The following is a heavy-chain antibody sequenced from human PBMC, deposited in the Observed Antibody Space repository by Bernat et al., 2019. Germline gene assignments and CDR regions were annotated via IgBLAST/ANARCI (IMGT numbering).Heavy chain of an antibody. CDR2: ISGSGGST. D-gene: IGHD3-3*01. CDR1: GFTFSSYA. V-gene: IGHV3-23*01. J-gene: IGHJ4*02. CDR3: AKKGISDFWSSLRFDY. Sequence: EVQLLESGGGLVQPGGSLRLSCAASGFTFSSYAMSWVRQAPGKGLEWVSAISGSGGSTYYADSVKGRFTISRDNSKNTLYLQMNSLRAEDTAVYYCAKKGISDFWSSLRFDYWGQGTLVTVSS.